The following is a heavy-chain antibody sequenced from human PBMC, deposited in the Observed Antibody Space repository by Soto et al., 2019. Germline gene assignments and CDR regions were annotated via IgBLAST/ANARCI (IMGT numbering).Heavy chain of an antibody. D-gene: IGHD2-2*01. CDR1: GYSFTSYW. V-gene: IGHV5-51*01. J-gene: IGHJ6*02. CDR3: ARVPAVMGRYYYYYGMDV. CDR2: IYPGDSDT. Sequence: GESLRICCKGSGYSFTSYWIGWVRQIPGKGLEWMGIIYPGDSDTRYSPSFQGQVTISADKSISTAYLQWSSLKASDTAMYYCARVPAVMGRYYYYYGMDVWGQGTTVTVSS.